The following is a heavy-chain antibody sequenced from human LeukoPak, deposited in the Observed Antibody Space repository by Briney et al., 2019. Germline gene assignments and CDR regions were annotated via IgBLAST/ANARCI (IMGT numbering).Heavy chain of an antibody. CDR2: IYTSGST. V-gene: IGHV4-61*02. J-gene: IGHJ4*02. D-gene: IGHD7-27*01. CDR3: ARDTRTGELDY. Sequence: SETLSLTCTVSGGSISSGSYYWSRIRQPAGKGLEWIGRIYTSGSTNYNPSLKSRVTISVDTSKNQCTLKLSSVTAADTAVYYCARDTRTGELDYWGQGTLVTVSS. CDR1: GGSISSGSYY.